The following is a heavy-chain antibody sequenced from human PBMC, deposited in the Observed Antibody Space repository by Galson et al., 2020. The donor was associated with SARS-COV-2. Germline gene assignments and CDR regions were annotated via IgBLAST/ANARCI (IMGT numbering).Heavy chain of an antibody. CDR2: ISYDGTTR. Sequence: GGSLRLSCAASGFSFSGQAMHWVRQAPGKGLEWVGIISYDGTTRNNGDSVKGRFTISRDNSKNTLFLQMNNLRPEDTATYYCARETDAYSSSWYDYWGQGTRVTVSS. CDR3: ARETDAYSSSWYDY. D-gene: IGHD6-13*01. CDR1: GFSFSGQA. V-gene: IGHV3-30*01. J-gene: IGHJ4*02.